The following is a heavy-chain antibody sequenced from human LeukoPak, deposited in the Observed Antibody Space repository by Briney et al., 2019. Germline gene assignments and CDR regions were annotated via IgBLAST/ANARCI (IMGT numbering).Heavy chain of an antibody. V-gene: IGHV4-34*01. Sequence: SETLSLTCAVSGGPFSGYFWSWIRQSSGKGLEWIGEIHNSGTTNYNPSLNSRVTISEDTSKNQFYLNLSSVIAADTAVYYCARRYYYNLGSFPFDFWGQGTLVTVSS. D-gene: IGHD3-10*01. CDR1: GGPFSGYF. J-gene: IGHJ4*02. CDR2: IHNSGTT. CDR3: ARRYYYNLGSFPFDF.